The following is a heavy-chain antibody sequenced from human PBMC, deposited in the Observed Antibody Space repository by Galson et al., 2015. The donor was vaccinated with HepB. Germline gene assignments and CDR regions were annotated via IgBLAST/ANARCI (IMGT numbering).Heavy chain of an antibody. J-gene: IGHJ6*03. D-gene: IGHD5-12*01. CDR3: ARVGSDIVATIGYYYYMDV. Sequence: SVKVSCKASGGTFSSYAISWVRQAPGQGLEWMGGIIPIFGTANYAQKFQGRVTITADESTSTAYMELSSLRSEDTAVYYCARVGSDIVATIGYYYYMDVWGKGTTVTVSS. V-gene: IGHV1-69*13. CDR2: IIPIFGTA. CDR1: GGTFSSYA.